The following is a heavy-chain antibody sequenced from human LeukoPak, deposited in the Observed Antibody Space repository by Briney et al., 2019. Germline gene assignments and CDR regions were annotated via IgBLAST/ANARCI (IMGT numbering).Heavy chain of an antibody. V-gene: IGHV4-34*01. CDR1: GGSFSGYY. D-gene: IGHD3-10*01. J-gene: IGHJ4*02. CDR2: INHSGST. Sequence: PSETLSLTCAVYGGSFSGYYWSWIRQPPGKGLEWIGEINHSGSTNYNPSLKSRVTISVDTSKNQFSLKLSSVTAADTAVYYCARGMGRITMVRGVNRYFDYWGQGTPVTVSS. CDR3: ARGMGRITMVRGVNRYFDY.